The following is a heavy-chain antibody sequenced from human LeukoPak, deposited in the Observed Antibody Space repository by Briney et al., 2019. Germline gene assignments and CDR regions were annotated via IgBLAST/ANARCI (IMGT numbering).Heavy chain of an antibody. CDR2: INPNSGGT. Sequence: ASVKVSCKASGYTFTGYYMHWVRQAPGQGLEWMGWINPNSGGTNYAQKFQGRVTMTRDTSISTAYMELSRLRSEDTAVYYCASQSEGAVAGYYFDYWGQGTLVTVSS. J-gene: IGHJ4*02. CDR1: GYTFTGYY. CDR3: ASQSEGAVAGYYFDY. D-gene: IGHD6-19*01. V-gene: IGHV1-2*02.